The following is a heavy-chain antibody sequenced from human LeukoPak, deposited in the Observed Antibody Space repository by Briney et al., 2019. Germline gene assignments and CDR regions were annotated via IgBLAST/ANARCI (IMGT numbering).Heavy chain of an antibody. CDR3: ASSYGDYLSIGY. J-gene: IGHJ4*02. V-gene: IGHV1-69*13. CDR2: IIPIFGTA. Sequence: ASVKVSCEASGGTFSSYAISWVRQAPGQGLEWMGGIIPIFGTANYAQKFQGRVTVTADESTSTAYMELSSLRSEDTAVYYCASSYGDYLSIGYWGQGTLVTVSS. D-gene: IGHD4-17*01. CDR1: GGTFSSYA.